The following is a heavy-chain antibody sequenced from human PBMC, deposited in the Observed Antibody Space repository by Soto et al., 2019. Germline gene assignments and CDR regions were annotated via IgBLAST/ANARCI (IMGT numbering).Heavy chain of an antibody. J-gene: IGHJ6*02. CDR1: GFTFSSYA. CDR3: ARGGYCSGGSCYYGVDYYGMDV. D-gene: IGHD2-15*01. V-gene: IGHV3-30-3*01. CDR2: ISYDGSNK. Sequence: PGGSLRLSCAASGFTFSSYAMHWVRQAPGKGLEWVAVISYDGSNKYYADSVKGRFTISRDNSKNTLYLQMNSLRAEDTAVYYCARGGYCSGGSCYYGVDYYGMDVWGQGTTVTVSS.